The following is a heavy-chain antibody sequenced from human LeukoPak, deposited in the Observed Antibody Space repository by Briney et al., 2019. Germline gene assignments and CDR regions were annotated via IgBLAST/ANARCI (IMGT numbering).Heavy chain of an antibody. Sequence: PGGSLRLSCAASGFTFSDYYMSWIRQAPGKGLEWVSYISSSGSTIYYADSVKGRFTISRDNVKNSLYLQMNSLRAEDTAFYYCVRHDFWSGFKGGDYWGQGTLVTVSS. J-gene: IGHJ4*02. D-gene: IGHD3-3*01. CDR1: GFTFSDYY. CDR3: VRHDFWSGFKGGDY. CDR2: ISSSGSTI. V-gene: IGHV3-11*01.